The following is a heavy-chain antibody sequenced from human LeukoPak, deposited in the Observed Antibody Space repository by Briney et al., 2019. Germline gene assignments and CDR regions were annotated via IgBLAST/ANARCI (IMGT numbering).Heavy chain of an antibody. CDR2: INHSGST. CDR1: GGSFSGYY. D-gene: IGHD6-19*01. J-gene: IGHJ4*02. CDR3: ARRHSSGWSHKADY. V-gene: IGHV4-34*01. Sequence: KPSETLSLTCAVYGGSFSGYYWSWIRQPPGKGLEWIGEINHSGSTNYNPSLKSRVTISVDTSKNQFSLKLSSVTAADTAVYYCARRHSSGWSHKADYWGQGTLVTVSS.